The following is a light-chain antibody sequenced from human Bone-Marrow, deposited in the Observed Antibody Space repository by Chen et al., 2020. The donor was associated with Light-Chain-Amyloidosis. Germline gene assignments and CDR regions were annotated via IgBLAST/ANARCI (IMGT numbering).Light chain of an antibody. J-gene: IGKJ4*01. CDR1: QSISSY. Sequence: DIQIIQSPSSLSASVGDRVTITCRASQSISSYVNWYQLKPGKAPKLLIFAASSLQSGVPSRFSGGGSGTDFTLTISSLQPEDSATYFCQQCYSSLLLTFGGGTKVEIK. V-gene: IGKV1-39*01. CDR3: QQCYSSLLLT. CDR2: AAS.